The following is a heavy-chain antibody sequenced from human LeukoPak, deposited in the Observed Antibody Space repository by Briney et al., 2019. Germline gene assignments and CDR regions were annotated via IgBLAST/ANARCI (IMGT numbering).Heavy chain of an antibody. CDR1: GGSFSSSSDY. V-gene: IGHV4-39*01. CDR2: IYYTGST. CDR3: ASGKTAAAGTN. D-gene: IGHD6-13*01. J-gene: IGHJ4*02. Sequence: SETLSLTCAVYGGSFSSSSDYWGWIRQPPGEGLEWIGSIYYTGSTSYNPSLKSRVTISVDTSKNQFSLKLSSVTAADTAVYYCASGKTAAAGTNWGQGTLVTVSS.